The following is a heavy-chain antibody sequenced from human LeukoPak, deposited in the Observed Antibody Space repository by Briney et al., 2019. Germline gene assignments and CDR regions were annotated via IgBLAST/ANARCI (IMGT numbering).Heavy chain of an antibody. V-gene: IGHV4-59*08. CDR2: IYYSGST. Sequence: SETLSLTCTVSGGSISSYYWSWIRQPPGKGLEWIGYIYYSGSTNYNPSLKNRVTISVDTSKNQFSLKLSSVTAADTAVYYCARLRRGFGELLFDPWGQGTLVTVSS. D-gene: IGHD3-10*01. J-gene: IGHJ5*02. CDR1: GGSISSYY. CDR3: ARLRRGFGELLFDP.